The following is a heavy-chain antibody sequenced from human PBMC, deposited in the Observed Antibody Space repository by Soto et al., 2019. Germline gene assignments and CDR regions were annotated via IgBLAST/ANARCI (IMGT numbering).Heavy chain of an antibody. CDR3: ARAVRLRLDN. CDR2: IYYSGST. Sequence: QVQLQESGPGLVKPSQTLSLTCTVSGGSITSGGYYWSWIRQHPGKGLEWIGYIYYSGSTYYNASLKSRVNISLDTSKNQFSLNLSSVTAADTATYYCARAVRLRLDNWGQGTLVTVSS. V-gene: IGHV4-31*03. D-gene: IGHD4-17*01. J-gene: IGHJ4*02. CDR1: GGSITSGGYY.